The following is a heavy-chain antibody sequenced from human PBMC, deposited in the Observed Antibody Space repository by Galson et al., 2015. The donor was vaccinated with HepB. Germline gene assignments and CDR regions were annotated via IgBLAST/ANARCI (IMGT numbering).Heavy chain of an antibody. D-gene: IGHD1-26*01. CDR3: ARVVGHPPGIMSSHDQFDY. CDR1: GYTFTSYG. V-gene: IGHV1-18*01. Sequence: SVKVSCKASGYTFTSYGISWVRQAPGQGLEWMGWISAYNGNTNYAQKLQGRVTMTTDTSTSTAYMELRSLRSDDTAVYYCARVVGHPPGIMSSHDQFDYWGQGTLVTVSS. J-gene: IGHJ4*02. CDR2: ISAYNGNT.